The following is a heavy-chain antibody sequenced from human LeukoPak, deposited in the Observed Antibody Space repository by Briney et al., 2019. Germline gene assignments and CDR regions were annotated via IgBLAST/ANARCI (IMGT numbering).Heavy chain of an antibody. J-gene: IGHJ6*02. Sequence: GGSLRLSCAASGFTFSNYWMSWVRQAPGKGLEWVANIKQDGSEKYYADSVKGRFTISRDNSKNTLYLQMNSLRAEDTAVYYCARESSTSGMDVWGQGTTVTVSS. V-gene: IGHV3-7*01. CDR3: ARESSTSGMDV. CDR1: GFTFSNYW. CDR2: IKQDGSEK. D-gene: IGHD2-2*01.